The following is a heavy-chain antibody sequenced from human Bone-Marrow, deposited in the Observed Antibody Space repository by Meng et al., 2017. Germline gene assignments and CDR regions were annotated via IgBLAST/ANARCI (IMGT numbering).Heavy chain of an antibody. Sequence: EVQVVESGGRWVQPGGSLRRSCAASGFSVSNEFMSWVRQAQGKGLEWVSVIYSGGGTDYADSVKGRFTTSRDSSKNTMYLQMNNLRADDTAMYYCTGGEDHWGQGTLVTVSS. CDR2: IYSGGGT. J-gene: IGHJ4*02. CDR1: GFSVSNEF. V-gene: IGHV3-66*01. CDR3: TGGEDH.